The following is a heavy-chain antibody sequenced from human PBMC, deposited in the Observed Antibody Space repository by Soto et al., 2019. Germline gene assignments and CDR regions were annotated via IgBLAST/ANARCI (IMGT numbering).Heavy chain of an antibody. CDR1: GDSVSSNSAA. CDR2: TYYRFKWYN. J-gene: IGHJ5*02. D-gene: IGHD3-22*01. CDR3: ASEPRDYDRSGYLPS. Sequence: QVQLQQSGPGLVKPSQTLSLTCAISGDSVSSNSAAWNWIRQSPSRVLEWLGRTYYRFKWYNDFVVSVKSRITITHDTSKNQFYLQLNSVTPEYTAVYYCASEPRDYDRSGYLPSWGQGTLVTVSS. V-gene: IGHV6-1*01.